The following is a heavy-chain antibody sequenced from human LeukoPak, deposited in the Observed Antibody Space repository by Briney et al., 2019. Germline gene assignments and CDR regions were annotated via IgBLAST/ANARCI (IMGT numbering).Heavy chain of an antibody. D-gene: IGHD1-26*01. CDR3: ARGNSGSFDD. Sequence: GGSLRLSCAASGFTFSSYVMSWVRQAPGKGLEWVALINPDGSERYYVGSVKGRCSISRDNSRNSLFLQIDSLRADDAAVYFCARGNSGSFDDWGQGALVIVSS. J-gene: IGHJ4*02. V-gene: IGHV3-7*01. CDR1: GFTFSSYV. CDR2: INPDGSER.